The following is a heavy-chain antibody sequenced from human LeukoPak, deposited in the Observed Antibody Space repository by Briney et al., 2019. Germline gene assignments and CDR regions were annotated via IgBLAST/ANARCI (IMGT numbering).Heavy chain of an antibody. V-gene: IGHV3-30*03. CDR3: ARDLVYSSGWYAGELDH. J-gene: IGHJ4*02. D-gene: IGHD6-19*01. CDR2: IAYDGSNE. CDR1: GFAFSSNA. Sequence: GGSLRPSCSASGFAFSSNAMHWVRQAPGRGLEWLAVIAYDGSNEDHADSVRGRFTISRDNSKNTLFLQMNSLRPEDTAIYYCARDLVYSSGWYAGELDHWGLGTLVIVSS.